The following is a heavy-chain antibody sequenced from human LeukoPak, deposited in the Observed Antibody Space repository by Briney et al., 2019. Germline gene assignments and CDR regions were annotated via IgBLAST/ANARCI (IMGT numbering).Heavy chain of an antibody. V-gene: IGHV1-69*04. D-gene: IGHD3-10*01. CDR2: IIPIIGVV. CDR1: GGTFSSYA. CDR3: AKVSHGASD. Sequence: SVKVSCKASGGTFSSYAATWVRQAPGQGLEWMGRIIPIIGVVNYAQKFQGRVTITADTSTAYLELSSLRSDDTAVYYCAKVSHGASDWGQGTLVTVSS. J-gene: IGHJ4*02.